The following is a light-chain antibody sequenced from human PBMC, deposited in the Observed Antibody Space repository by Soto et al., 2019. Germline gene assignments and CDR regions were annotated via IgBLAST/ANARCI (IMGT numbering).Light chain of an antibody. CDR3: QKYNSAPWT. CDR1: QDISNS. V-gene: IGKV1-27*01. Sequence: DIQMTQSPSSLSASVGDRFTITCRASQDISNSLAWYQQKPGKVPKLLIYAASTLQSGVPSRFSGSGSGTDFTLTISSLQPEDVATYYCQKYNSAPWTFGQGTKVEIK. CDR2: AAS. J-gene: IGKJ1*01.